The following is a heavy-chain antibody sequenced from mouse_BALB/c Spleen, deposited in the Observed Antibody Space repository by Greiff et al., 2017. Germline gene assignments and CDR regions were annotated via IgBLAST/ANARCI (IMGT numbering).Heavy chain of an antibody. CDR3: TRDGDGPDY. Sequence: EVKLMESGGGLVKPGGSLKLSCAASGFTFSSYTMSWVRQTPEKRLEWVATISSGGSYTYYPDSVKGRFTISRDNAKNTLYLQMSSLKSEDTAMYYCTRDGDGPDYWGQGTTLTVSS. J-gene: IGHJ2*01. D-gene: IGHD2-3*01. V-gene: IGHV5-6-4*01. CDR1: GFTFSSYT. CDR2: ISSGGSYT.